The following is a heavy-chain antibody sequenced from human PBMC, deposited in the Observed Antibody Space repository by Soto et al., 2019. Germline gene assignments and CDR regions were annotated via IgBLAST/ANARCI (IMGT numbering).Heavy chain of an antibody. CDR3: ARSWAVAGSYDY. D-gene: IGHD6-19*01. J-gene: IGHJ4*02. CDR2: IYSGGST. Sequence: EVQLVESGGGLVQPGGSLRLSCAASGFTVSSNYMNWVRQAPGKGLEWVSVIYSGGSTYYADSVKGRFTISRDNSKNTRYLQMNGLRAEDTAVYYCARSWAVAGSYDYWGQGTLVTVSS. CDR1: GFTVSSNY. V-gene: IGHV3-66*01.